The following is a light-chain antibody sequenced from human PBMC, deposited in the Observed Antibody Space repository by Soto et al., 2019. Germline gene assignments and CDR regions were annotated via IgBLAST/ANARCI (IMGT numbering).Light chain of an antibody. CDR3: CAYAGSGTYLI. V-gene: IGLV2-23*02. J-gene: IGLJ2*01. CDR1: SSDVGTYNL. Sequence: QSALTQPASVSGSPGQSITISCTGTSSDVGTYNLVSWYQQHPGKAPKLIIYEVTKRPSGVSSRFSGSKSGHTASLTISGLQPEDEADYFCCAYAGSGTYLILGGGTKLTVL. CDR2: EVT.